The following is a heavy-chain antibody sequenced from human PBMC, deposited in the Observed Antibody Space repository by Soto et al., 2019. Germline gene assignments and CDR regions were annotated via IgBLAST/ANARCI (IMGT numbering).Heavy chain of an antibody. D-gene: IGHD6-13*01. CDR3: ARRSSSRQIYHYGMDV. J-gene: IGHJ6*02. CDR1: GDSVSSSYYY. V-gene: IGHV4-39*01. CDR2: IFYSGST. Sequence: SETLSLTCTVSGDSVSSSYYYWGWIRQPPGKGLEWIGSIFYSGSTDYNPSLKSRVTISVDTSKNQFSLKLSSVTAADTAVYYCARRSSSRQIYHYGMDVWGPGTTVTVSS.